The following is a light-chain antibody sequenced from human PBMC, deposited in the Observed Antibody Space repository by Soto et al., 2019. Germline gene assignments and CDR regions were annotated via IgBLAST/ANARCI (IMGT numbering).Light chain of an antibody. CDR1: SSNIGNNY. CDR3: GTWDSSLGAL. V-gene: IGLV1-51*01. J-gene: IGLJ1*01. CDR2: DNN. Sequence: QSVLTQPPSVSAAPGQKVTISCSGSSSNIGNNYVSWYQQLPGTAPKLLIYDNNKRPSGIPDRFSGSKSGTSATLGITGLQTGDEADYYCGTWDSSLGALFGTGTKVTVL.